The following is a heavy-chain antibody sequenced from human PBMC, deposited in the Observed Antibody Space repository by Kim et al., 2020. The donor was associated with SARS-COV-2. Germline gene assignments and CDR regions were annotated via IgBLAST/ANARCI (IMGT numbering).Heavy chain of an antibody. J-gene: IGHJ4*02. CDR2: INHSGST. Sequence: SETLSLTCAVYGGSFSGYYWSWIRQPPGKGLEWIGEINHSGSTNYNPSLKSRVTISVDTSKNQFSLKLSSVTAADTAVYYCARGTYSSSWYRGWYFDYWGQGTLVTVSS. V-gene: IGHV4-34*01. D-gene: IGHD6-13*01. CDR1: GGSFSGYY. CDR3: ARGTYSSSWYRGWYFDY.